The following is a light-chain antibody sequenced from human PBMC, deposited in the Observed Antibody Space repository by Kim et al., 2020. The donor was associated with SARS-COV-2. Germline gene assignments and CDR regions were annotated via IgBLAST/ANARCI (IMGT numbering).Light chain of an antibody. J-gene: IGLJ3*02. Sequence: ALGQTVRITREDGRLSSYYACCYQQQPGQAPILVFCGNNNRPAGIPGRFSGSSSGNTASFTITGAQAEDAADYYSNSRGSSANQWVFGGGTQLTVL. CDR2: GNN. CDR3: NSRGSSANQWV. V-gene: IGLV3-19*01. CDR1: RLSSYY.